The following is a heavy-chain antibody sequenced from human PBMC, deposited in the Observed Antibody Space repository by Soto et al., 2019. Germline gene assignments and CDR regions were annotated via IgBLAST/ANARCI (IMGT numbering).Heavy chain of an antibody. CDR1: GFTFSSYA. CDR2: ISYDGSNK. J-gene: IGHJ4*02. D-gene: IGHD3-22*01. CDR3: ARGAYYYDTSGYVY. V-gene: IGHV3-30*04. Sequence: GGSLRLSCAASGFTFSSYAMHWVRQAPGKGLEWVAVISYDGSNKYYADSVKGRFTISRDNAKNSLYLQMNSLRAEDTAVYYCARGAYYYDTSGYVYWGQGTLVTVSS.